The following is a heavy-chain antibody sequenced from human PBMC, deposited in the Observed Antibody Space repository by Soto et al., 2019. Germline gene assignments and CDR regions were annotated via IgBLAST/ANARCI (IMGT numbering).Heavy chain of an antibody. CDR1: GGSIRDYF. CDR3: ARVGGDDFGDSGGFDY. Sequence: SETLSLTCTVSGGSIRDYFWTWIRQPPGKGLEWIGYIHYSGRTNYNPSLKSRVSISVDTSKNHFSLQLRSVTAADTAVYYCARVGGDDFGDSGGFDYWGQGTLVTVSS. D-gene: IGHD4-17*01. V-gene: IGHV4-59*01. J-gene: IGHJ4*02. CDR2: IHYSGRT.